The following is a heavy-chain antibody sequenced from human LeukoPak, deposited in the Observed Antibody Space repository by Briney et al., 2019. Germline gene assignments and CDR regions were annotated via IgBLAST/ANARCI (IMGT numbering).Heavy chain of an antibody. CDR3: ASSDYGDYVGWFDP. D-gene: IGHD4-17*01. J-gene: IGHJ5*02. CDR1: GGSISSSSYY. V-gene: IGHV4-39*07. CDR2: IYHSGST. Sequence: PSETLSLTCTLSGGSISSSSYYWGWIRQPPGKGLEWIGSIYHSGSTYYNPSLRSRVTISVDTSKNQFSLKLSSVTAADTAVYYCASSDYGDYVGWFDPWGQGTLVTVSS.